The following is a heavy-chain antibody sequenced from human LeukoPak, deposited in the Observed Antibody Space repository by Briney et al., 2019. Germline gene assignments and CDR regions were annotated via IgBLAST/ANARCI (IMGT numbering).Heavy chain of an antibody. CDR3: ARGRPSYYDILTGYYFNFDY. CDR1: GGSFSGYY. D-gene: IGHD3-9*01. Sequence: SETLSLTCAVYGGSFSGYYWSWIRQPPGKGLEWIGEINHSGSTNYNPSLKSRVTISVDTSKNQFSLKLSSVTAADTAVYYCARGRPSYYDILTGYYFNFDYWGQGTLATVSS. J-gene: IGHJ4*02. V-gene: IGHV4-34*01. CDR2: INHSGST.